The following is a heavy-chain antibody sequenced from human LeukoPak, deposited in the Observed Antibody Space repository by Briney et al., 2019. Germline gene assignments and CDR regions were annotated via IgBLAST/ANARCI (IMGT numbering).Heavy chain of an antibody. J-gene: IGHJ4*02. V-gene: IGHV3-7*01. CDR3: ARLGVLRGWYSE. CDR1: GFTFSTYW. D-gene: IGHD6-19*01. CDR2: IKQDGSEK. Sequence: PGGSLRLSCAASGFTFSTYWMNWVRQAPGKGLEGVANIKQDGSEKYYVDSVKGRFTISRDNAKNSLYLQLNSLRAEDTAVYYCARLGVLRGWYSEWGQGTLVTVSS.